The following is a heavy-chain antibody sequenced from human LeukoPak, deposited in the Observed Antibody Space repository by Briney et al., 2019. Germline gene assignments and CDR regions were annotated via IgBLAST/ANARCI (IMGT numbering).Heavy chain of an antibody. V-gene: IGHV1-46*01. Sequence: ASVKVSCKASGYTFTSYYMHWVRQAPGQGLEWMGIINPSGGSTSYAQKFQGRVTMTRDVSTSTVYMELSSLRSEDTAVYYCARGYCSGGSRYSAYDYWGQGTLVTVSS. CDR3: ARGYCSGGSRYSAYDY. D-gene: IGHD2-15*01. CDR2: INPSGGST. J-gene: IGHJ4*02. CDR1: GYTFTSYY.